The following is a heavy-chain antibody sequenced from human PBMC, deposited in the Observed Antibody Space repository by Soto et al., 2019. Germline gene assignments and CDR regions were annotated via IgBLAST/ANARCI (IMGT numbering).Heavy chain of an antibody. CDR1: VFTCSDYY. J-gene: IGHJ5*02. V-gene: IGHV3-11*06. CDR2: ISSSSSYT. CDR3: ARDYYDSSGYFP. D-gene: IGHD3-22*01. Sequence: SLRLSCAASVFTCSDYYMSWIRQAPGKGLEWVSYISSSSSYTNYADSVKGRFTISRDNAKNSLYLQMNSLRAEDTAVYYCARDYYDSSGYFPWGQGTLVTVS.